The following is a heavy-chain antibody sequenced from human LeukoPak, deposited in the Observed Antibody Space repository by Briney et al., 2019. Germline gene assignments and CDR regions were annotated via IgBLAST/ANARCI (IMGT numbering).Heavy chain of an antibody. D-gene: IGHD2-21*01. J-gene: IGHJ5*02. CDR1: GDTFVTYA. CDR3: ATGKTVFWIAGTNWFDP. V-gene: IGHV1-69*05. CDR2: IIALLGTT. Sequence: SVKVSRKASGDTFVTYAVSWVRPAPGQGLEWMGGIIALLGTTKYAQKFQGRVTITTDESKTTVYMEVNSLRSEDTAVYYCATGKTVFWIAGTNWFDPWGQGTLVTVSS.